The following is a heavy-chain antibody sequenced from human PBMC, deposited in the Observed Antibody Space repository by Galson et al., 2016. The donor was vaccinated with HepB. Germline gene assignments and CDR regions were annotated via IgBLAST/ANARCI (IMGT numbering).Heavy chain of an antibody. V-gene: IGHV4-59*08. Sequence: SETLSLTCRVSGASISRYSWSWIRQPPGKGLEYLGLIYYNGRTNYKPSLKSRLTISIGRSQLSLRLTSVTAADTAVYFCAGTDSGTYGTGAFDYWGQGTLVTVSS. CDR3: AGTDSGTYGTGAFDY. CDR2: IYYNGRT. J-gene: IGHJ4*02. CDR1: GASISRYS. D-gene: IGHD1-26*01.